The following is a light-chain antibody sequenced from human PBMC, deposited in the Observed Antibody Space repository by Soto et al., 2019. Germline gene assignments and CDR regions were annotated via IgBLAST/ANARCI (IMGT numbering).Light chain of an antibody. J-gene: IGKJ4*01. CDR1: QIISFS. CDR3: RQYQNWSLT. Sequence: EIVMAQSPATQSVSPWEEATLSCSASQIISFSFAWYQQKPGQALRLLIYGASTRATGIADRFSGSGSGTELTLSISGLQSEDFAVYYCRQYQNWSLTFGGGPKVEIK. CDR2: GAS. V-gene: IGKV3-15*01.